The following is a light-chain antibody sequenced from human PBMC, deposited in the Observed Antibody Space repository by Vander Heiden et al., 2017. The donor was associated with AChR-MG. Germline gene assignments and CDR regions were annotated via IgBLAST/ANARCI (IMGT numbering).Light chain of an antibody. CDR2: QES. J-gene: IGLJ2*01. CDR1: KWGDNC. V-gene: IGLV3-1*01. CDR3: QAWDSSTVV. Sequence: SYELTQPPSVSVSPGPTASITCSGDKWGDNCACWYQQKPRQFPVLVIYQESKRPSGIPERFSGSNSWNTATLTISGTQAMDEDDYYCQAWDSSTVVFGGGTKLTVL.